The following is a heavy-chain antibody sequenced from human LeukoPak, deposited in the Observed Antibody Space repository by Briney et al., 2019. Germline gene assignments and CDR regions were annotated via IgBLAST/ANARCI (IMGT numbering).Heavy chain of an antibody. V-gene: IGHV4-59*08. CDR3: AVNSTEHTLDI. CDR1: VDSMSPFL. Sequence: PSETLSLTCSVSVDSMSPFLGSCPRQSPGKGLEWIGSIYYSGGTNYNPSLKSRVTLSVDTSKNQFPLELSSVTAADTAVYYCAVNSTEHTLDIWGQGTMVTVSS. J-gene: IGHJ3*02. CDR2: IYYSGGT. D-gene: IGHD1-1*01.